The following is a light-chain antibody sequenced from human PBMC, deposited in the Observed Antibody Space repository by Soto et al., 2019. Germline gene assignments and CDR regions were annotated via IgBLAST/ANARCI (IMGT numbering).Light chain of an antibody. V-gene: IGKV4-1*01. CDR2: WAS. CDR3: HQYYDSPLT. Sequence: DIVMTQSPDSLAVSLGERATINCRSSQTVLYSSNNRDYLAWYQQKPGQPPKLLIYWASARESGVPDRSSGSGSGTDFTLTISSLQAEDVAVYYCHQYYDSPLTFGGGTKVEIK. J-gene: IGKJ4*01. CDR1: QTVLYSSNNRDY.